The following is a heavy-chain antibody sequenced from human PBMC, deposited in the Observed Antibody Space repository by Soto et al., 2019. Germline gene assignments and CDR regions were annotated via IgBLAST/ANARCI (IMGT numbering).Heavy chain of an antibody. CDR1: GGSISSSNW. CDR2: IYHSEST. CDR3: ARGIGEAGTSYYYYYGMDV. J-gene: IGHJ6*02. V-gene: IGHV4-4*02. Sequence: SETLSLTCAVSGGSISSSNWWSWVRQPPGKGLEWIGEIYHSESTNYNPSLKSRVTISVDKSKNQFSLKLNSVTAADTAVYYCARGIGEAGTSYYYYYGMDVWGQGTTVT. D-gene: IGHD6-19*01.